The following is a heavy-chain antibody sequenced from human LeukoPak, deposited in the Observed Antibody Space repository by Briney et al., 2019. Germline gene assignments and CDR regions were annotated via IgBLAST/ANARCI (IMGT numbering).Heavy chain of an antibody. D-gene: IGHD3-9*01. CDR2: VHYSGST. V-gene: IGHV4-59*12. CDR1: GGSIGTYY. J-gene: IGHJ6*03. Sequence: SETLSLTCTVSGGSIGTYYWSWIRQPPGRGLEWIGYVHYSGSTNYNPSLKSRVTISVDTSKNQFSLKLSSVTAADTAVYYCARGYYDILTGYPPYYYYYYMDVWGKGTTVTVSS. CDR3: ARGYYDILTGYPPYYYYYYMDV.